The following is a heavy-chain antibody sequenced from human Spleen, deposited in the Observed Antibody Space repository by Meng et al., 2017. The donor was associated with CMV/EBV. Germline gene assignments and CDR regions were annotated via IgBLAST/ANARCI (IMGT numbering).Heavy chain of an antibody. J-gene: IGHJ4*02. CDR3: AKTHRSVATTGDFDY. CDR1: GFTFSNAW. D-gene: IGHD5-12*01. CDR2: IKSKPDGGTT. Sequence: GESLKISCAASGFTFSNAWMSWVRQAPEKGLEWVGRIKSKPDGGTTDYAAPVKGRFTISRDDSKNTLYLQMKSLRAEDTAVYYCAKTHRSVATTGDFDYWGQGTLVTVSS. V-gene: IGHV3-15*01.